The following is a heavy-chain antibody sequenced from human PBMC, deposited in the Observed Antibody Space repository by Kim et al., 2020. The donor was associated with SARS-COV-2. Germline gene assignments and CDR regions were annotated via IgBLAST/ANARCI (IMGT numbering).Heavy chain of an antibody. Sequence: GGSLRLSCAASGFSFSDYYMNWIRQAPGKGLEWLAYINSDGSSTKYADSVNGRFTISRGNDRKSLSLQMNSLTPEDTAMYYCVREPASWGQGTLVTVSS. J-gene: IGHJ5*02. CDR3: VREPAS. V-gene: IGHV3-11*01. CDR2: INSDGSST. CDR1: GFSFSDYY.